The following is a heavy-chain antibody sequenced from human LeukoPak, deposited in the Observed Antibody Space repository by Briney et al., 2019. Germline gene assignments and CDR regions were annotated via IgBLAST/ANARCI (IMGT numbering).Heavy chain of an antibody. CDR2: IYTSGST. Sequence: SETLSLTCTVSGGSISSYYWSWIRQPAGKGLEWIGRIYTSGSTNYNPSLKSRVTMSVDTSKNQFSLKLSSVTAADTAVYYCAREGGPYCSSTSCTNAFDIWGQGTMVTVSS. J-gene: IGHJ3*02. V-gene: IGHV4-4*07. CDR3: AREGGPYCSSTSCTNAFDI. D-gene: IGHD2-2*01. CDR1: GGSISSYY.